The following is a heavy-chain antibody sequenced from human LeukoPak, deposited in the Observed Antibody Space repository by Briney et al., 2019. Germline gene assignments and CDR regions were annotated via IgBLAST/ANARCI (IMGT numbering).Heavy chain of an antibody. J-gene: IGHJ4*02. CDR3: ARDLSEQWLVIGY. V-gene: IGHV7-4-1*02. CDR1: GYTFTSYA. D-gene: IGHD6-19*01. Sequence: GASVKVSCKASGYTFTSYAMNWVRQAPGQGLEWMGWINTNTGNPTYAQGFTGRFVFSSGTSVSTAYLQISSLKAEDTAVYYCARDLSEQWLVIGYWGQGTLVTVSS. CDR2: INTNTGNP.